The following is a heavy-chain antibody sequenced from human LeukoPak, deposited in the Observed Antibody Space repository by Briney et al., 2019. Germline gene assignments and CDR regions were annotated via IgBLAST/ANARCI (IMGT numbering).Heavy chain of an antibody. Sequence: GGSLRLACAASGFTFSSYAMSWVRQAPGKGLEWVSAISGSGGSTYYADSVKGRFTISRDNSKNTLYLQMNSLRAEDTAVYYCARVVGAGYFDLWGRGTLVTVSS. V-gene: IGHV3-23*01. CDR2: ISGSGGST. CDR3: ARVVGAGYFDL. CDR1: GFTFSSYA. J-gene: IGHJ2*01. D-gene: IGHD1-26*01.